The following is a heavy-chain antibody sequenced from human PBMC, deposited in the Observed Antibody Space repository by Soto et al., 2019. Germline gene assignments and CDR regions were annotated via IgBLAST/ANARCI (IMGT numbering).Heavy chain of an antibody. CDR1: GFSLNTGGVG. CDR2: IYWDDDK. CDR3: ARRRGGLDGGWTTPYFDY. V-gene: IGHV2-5*02. J-gene: IGHJ4*02. D-gene: IGHD6-19*01. Sequence: QITLKESGPTVVKPTQTLTLTCSLSGFSLNTGGVGVGWIRQPPGKALEWLAVIYWDDDKSWNPSLRDRLTSNRDASDDQVVLTVTNMDPVDTGTDYCARRRGGLDGGWTTPYFDYWGQGTLVTVSS.